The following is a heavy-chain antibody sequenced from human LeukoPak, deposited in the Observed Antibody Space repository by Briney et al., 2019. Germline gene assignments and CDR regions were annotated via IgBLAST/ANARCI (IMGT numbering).Heavy chain of an antibody. CDR3: AKVDSSSSLDY. V-gene: IGHV1-18*01. J-gene: IGHJ4*02. Sequence: ASVKVSCKAVGYIFTSYGISWVRQAPGQGLEWMGWINANNGNTNFVQKLQGRVTITRDTSASTAYMELSSLRSEDTAVYYCAKVDSSSSLDYWGQGTLVTVSS. D-gene: IGHD6-6*01. CDR2: INANNGNT. CDR1: GYIFTSYG.